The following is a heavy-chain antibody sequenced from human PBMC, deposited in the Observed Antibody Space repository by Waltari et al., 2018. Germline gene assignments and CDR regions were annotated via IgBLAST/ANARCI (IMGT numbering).Heavy chain of an antibody. CDR2: NNHSGST. J-gene: IGHJ4*02. CDR3: ARTTELWFVDY. CDR1: GGSISSGGYY. V-gene: IGHV4-31*03. Sequence: QVQLQESGPGLVKPSQTLSLTCTVPGGSISSGGYYWSWIRQHPGKGLEWIGYNNHSGSTYDNPSLKSRVTISVDRPKNQFALKLGSVTAADTAVYYCARTTELWFVDYWGQGTLVTVSS. D-gene: IGHD3-10*01.